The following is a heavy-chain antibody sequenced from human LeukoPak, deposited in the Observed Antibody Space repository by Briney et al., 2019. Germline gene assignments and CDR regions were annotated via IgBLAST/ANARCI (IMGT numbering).Heavy chain of an antibody. V-gene: IGHV4-59*08. D-gene: IGHD6-19*01. CDR2: IYDSGTT. CDR1: GGSISSYY. Sequence: SETLSLTCTVAGGSISSYYWSWIRQPPGRGLEWIGHIYDSGTTNYNPSLKSRVTISGDTSKNLFSLKINSVTAADTAVYYCARYGSGWDYWGQGTLVTVSS. J-gene: IGHJ4*02. CDR3: ARYGSGWDY.